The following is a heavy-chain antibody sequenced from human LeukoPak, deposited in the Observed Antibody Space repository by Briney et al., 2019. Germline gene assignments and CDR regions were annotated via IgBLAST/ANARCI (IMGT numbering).Heavy chain of an antibody. CDR1: GGSISSYY. D-gene: IGHD6-19*01. Sequence: PSETLSLTCTVSGGSISSYYWGWIRQPPGKGLEWNGYIQYSGSNNYNPSLQSRVTMSVDTSKNQFSLNLSSMTAADTAVYFCARQRQQWSDAFDIWGQGILVTVSS. CDR2: IQYSGSN. V-gene: IGHV4-59*08. J-gene: IGHJ3*02. CDR3: ARQRQQWSDAFDI.